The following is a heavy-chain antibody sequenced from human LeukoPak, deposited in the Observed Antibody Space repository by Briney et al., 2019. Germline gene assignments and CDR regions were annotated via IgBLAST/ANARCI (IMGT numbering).Heavy chain of an antibody. CDR3: ARQYYYDSSGYHSWGNN. CDR2: IYYSGST. J-gene: IGHJ4*02. D-gene: IGHD3-22*01. Sequence: SETLSLTCAVYGGSFSGYYWGWIRQPPGKGLEWIGSIYYSGSTYYNPSLKSRVTISVDTSKNQFSLKLSSVTAADTAVYYCARQYYYDSSGYHSWGNNWGQGTLVTVSS. V-gene: IGHV4-39*01. CDR1: GGSFSGYY.